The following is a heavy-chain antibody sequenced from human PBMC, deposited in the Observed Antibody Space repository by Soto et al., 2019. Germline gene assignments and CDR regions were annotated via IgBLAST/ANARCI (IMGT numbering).Heavy chain of an antibody. CDR3: ARVTGGSPGIAFDI. CDR1: GGTFSSYA. J-gene: IGHJ3*02. V-gene: IGHV1-69*01. D-gene: IGHD3-10*01. CDR2: IIPICGTA. Sequence: QVQLVQSGAEVKKPGSSVKVSCKASGGTFSSYAISWERQAPGQGLEWMGGIIPICGTANYAQRFQGRVTITADESTSTAYMELSSLRSEDTAVYYCARVTGGSPGIAFDIWGQGTMITVSS.